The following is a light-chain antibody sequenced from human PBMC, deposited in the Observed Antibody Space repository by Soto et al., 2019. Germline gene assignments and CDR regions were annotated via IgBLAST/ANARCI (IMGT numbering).Light chain of an antibody. J-gene: IGLJ2*01. CDR2: DVS. CDR1: SSDVGGYNY. Sequence: QSALTQPASVSGSPGQSITISCTGTSSDVGGYNYVSWYQQHPGKAPKLMIYDVSNRPSGGFNRFSGSKSGNTASLTISGLQAEDEADYYCCSYTSNTTLVVFGGGTKLTVL. V-gene: IGLV2-14*01. CDR3: CSYTSNTTLVV.